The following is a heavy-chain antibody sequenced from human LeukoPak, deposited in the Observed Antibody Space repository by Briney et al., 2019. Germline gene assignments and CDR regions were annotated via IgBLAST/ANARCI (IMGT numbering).Heavy chain of an antibody. CDR2: ISGNNGNT. CDR3: ARLYDFRSGYYPHFDY. V-gene: IGHV1-18*01. CDR1: GYTFITHG. Sequence: ASVKVSCKASGYTFITHGISRVRQAPGQGLEWMGWISGNNGNTHYAQKIQGRVTMTTDTSTSTAYMELRSLGSDDTAVYYCARLYDFRSGYYPHFDYWGQGTLVTVSS. D-gene: IGHD3-3*01. J-gene: IGHJ4*02.